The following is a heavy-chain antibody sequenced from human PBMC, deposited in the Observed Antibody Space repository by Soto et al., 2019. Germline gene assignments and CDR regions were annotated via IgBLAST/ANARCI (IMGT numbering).Heavy chain of an antibody. CDR1: GGSITNYF. CDR2: IYYTGNT. Sequence: SETLSLTCTVSGGSITNYFWSWIRQPPGKGLEWIGYIYYTGNTNYNPSLKSRVTISVDMSKNQLSLKLTSVTAADTAVYYCARRGIGGHWFDPWGQGTLVTVSS. CDR3: ARRGIGGHWFDP. J-gene: IGHJ5*02. V-gene: IGHV4-59*01.